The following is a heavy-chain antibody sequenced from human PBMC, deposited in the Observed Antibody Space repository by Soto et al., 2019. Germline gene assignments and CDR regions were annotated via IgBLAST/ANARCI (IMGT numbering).Heavy chain of an antibody. CDR2: IWYDGSNK. CDR1: GFTFSSYG. J-gene: IGHJ5*02. V-gene: IGHV3-33*01. D-gene: IGHD5-12*01. Sequence: QVQLVESGGGVVQPGRSLRLSCAASGFTFSSYGMHWVRQAPGKGLEWVAVIWYDGSNKYYADSVKGRFTISRDNYKNPMYLQMNSLRAEDTAVYYCSRVRSGYDTNWFDPWGQGTLVTVSS. CDR3: SRVRSGYDTNWFDP.